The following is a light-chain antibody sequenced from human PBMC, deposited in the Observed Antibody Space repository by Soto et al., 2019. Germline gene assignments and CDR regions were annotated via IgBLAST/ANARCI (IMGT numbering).Light chain of an antibody. CDR1: SSNIRRNP. CDR3: AVWDDSLNGYV. J-gene: IGLJ1*01. CDR2: SDS. V-gene: IGLV1-44*01. Sequence: QAVVTQPPSASGTPGQRVTISCSGSSSNIRRNPLNWYQQLPRTAPKLLIYSDSQRPSGVPDRFSASKSGTSASLAISGLQSEDEADYYCAVWDDSLNGYVFGPGTKLTVL.